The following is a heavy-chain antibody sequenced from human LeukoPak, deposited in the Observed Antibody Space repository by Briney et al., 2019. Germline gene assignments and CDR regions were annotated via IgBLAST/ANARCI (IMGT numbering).Heavy chain of an antibody. V-gene: IGHV3-30*18. CDR1: GFTFSSYG. Sequence: PGRSLRLSRAASGFTFSSYGMHWVRQAPGKGLEWVAVISYDGSNKYYADSVKGRFTISRDNSKNTLYLQMNSLRAEDTAVYYCAKSSLAVAGTPDYWGQGTLVTVSS. J-gene: IGHJ4*02. CDR3: AKSSLAVAGTPDY. CDR2: ISYDGSNK. D-gene: IGHD6-19*01.